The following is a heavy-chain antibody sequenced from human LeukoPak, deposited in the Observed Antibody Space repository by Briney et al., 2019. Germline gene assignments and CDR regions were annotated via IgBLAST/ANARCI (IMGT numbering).Heavy chain of an antibody. V-gene: IGHV3-48*03. D-gene: IGHD2-15*01. J-gene: IGHJ4*02. Sequence: GGSLRLSCAASGFTFSSYEMNWVRQAPGKGLEWVSYISSSGTTVYYADSVKGRFTISRDNAKNSLYLQMNSLRAEDTAVYYCARWWELPDYWGQGTLVTVSS. CDR2: ISSSGTTV. CDR3: ARWWELPDY. CDR1: GFTFSSYE.